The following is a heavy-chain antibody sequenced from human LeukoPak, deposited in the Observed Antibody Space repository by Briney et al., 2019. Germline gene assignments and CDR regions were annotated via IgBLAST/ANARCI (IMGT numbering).Heavy chain of an antibody. J-gene: IGHJ4*02. V-gene: IGHV4-39*01. CDR3: ARQTAYYYDSSGYLYYFDY. CDR2: IYYSGST. D-gene: IGHD3-22*01. CDR1: GYSISSSNYY. Sequence: SETLSLTCTVSGYSISSSNYYWGWNRQPPGKGLEWIGSIYYSGSTYYNPSLKSRVTISVDTSKNQFSLKLSSVTAADTAVYYCARQTAYYYDSSGYLYYFDYWGQGTLVTVSS.